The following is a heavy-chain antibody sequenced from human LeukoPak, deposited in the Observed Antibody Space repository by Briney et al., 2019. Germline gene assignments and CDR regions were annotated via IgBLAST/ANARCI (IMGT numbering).Heavy chain of an antibody. V-gene: IGHV1-69*06. Sequence: SVKASCKASGGTFSSYAISWVRQAPGQGLEWMGRIIPIFGTANYAQKFQGRVTITADKSTSTAYMELSSLRSEDTAVYYCARDASPYYDFWSGYWMGGFDYWGQGTLVTVSS. CDR3: ARDASPYYDFWSGYWMGGFDY. CDR2: IIPIFGTA. CDR1: GGTFSSYA. J-gene: IGHJ4*02. D-gene: IGHD3-3*01.